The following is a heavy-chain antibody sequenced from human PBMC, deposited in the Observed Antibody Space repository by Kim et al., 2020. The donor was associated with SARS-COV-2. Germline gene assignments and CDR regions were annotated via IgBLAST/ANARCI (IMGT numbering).Heavy chain of an antibody. CDR1: GGSFSGYY. CDR2: INHSGST. CDR3: ARAPRGIFGVVFGTSHHAFDI. J-gene: IGHJ3*02. Sequence: SETLSLTCAVYGGSFSGYYWSWIRQPPGKGLEWIGEINHSGSTNYNPSLKSRVTISVDTSKNQFSLKRSSVTAADTAVYYCARAPRGIFGVVFGTSHHAFDIWGQGTMVTVSS. D-gene: IGHD3-3*01. V-gene: IGHV4-34*01.